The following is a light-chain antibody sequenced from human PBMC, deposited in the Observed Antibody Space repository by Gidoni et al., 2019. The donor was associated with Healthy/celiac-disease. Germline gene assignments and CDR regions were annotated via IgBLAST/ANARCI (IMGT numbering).Light chain of an antibody. Sequence: QSALTQPASVSGSPGQSITISCTGTSSDVGGYNYVSWYQQHPGKAPKLIIYEVSNRPSGVSHRFSGSKSGNTASLTISGLQAEDEADYYCSSYTSSSTSKVFGGGTKLTVL. CDR2: EVS. CDR1: SSDVGGYNY. CDR3: SSYTSSSTSKV. J-gene: IGLJ2*01. V-gene: IGLV2-14*01.